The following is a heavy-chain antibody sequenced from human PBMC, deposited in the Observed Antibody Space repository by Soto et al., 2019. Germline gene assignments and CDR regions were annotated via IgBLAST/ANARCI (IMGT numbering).Heavy chain of an antibody. J-gene: IGHJ4*02. CDR2: ISSSSSYI. CDR3: ARYSSGWLNLPFDY. V-gene: IGHV3-21*01. Sequence: GGSLRLSCAASGFTFSSYSMNWVRQAPGKGLEWVSSISSSSSYIYYADSVKGRFTISRDNAKNSLYLQMNSLRAEDTAVYYCARYSSGWLNLPFDYWGQGTLVPVSS. D-gene: IGHD6-19*01. CDR1: GFTFSSYS.